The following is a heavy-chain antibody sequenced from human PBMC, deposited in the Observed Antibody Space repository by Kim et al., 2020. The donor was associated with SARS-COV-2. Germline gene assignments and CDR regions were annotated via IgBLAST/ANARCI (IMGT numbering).Heavy chain of an antibody. V-gene: IGHV4-4*02. J-gene: IGHJ4*02. CDR1: GGSISSSNW. D-gene: IGHD6-13*01. Sequence: LRETLSLTCAVSGGSISSSNWWSWVRQPPGKGLEWIGEIYHSGSTNYNPSLKSRVTISVDKSKNQFSLKLSSVTAADTAVYYCARDPIAAAVTRDYWGQGTLVTVSS. CDR3: ARDPIAAAVTRDY. CDR2: IYHSGST.